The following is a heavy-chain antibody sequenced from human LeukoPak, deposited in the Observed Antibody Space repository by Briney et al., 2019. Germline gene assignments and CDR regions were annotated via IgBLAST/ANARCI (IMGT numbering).Heavy chain of an antibody. V-gene: IGHV3-21*01. J-gene: IGHJ3*02. CDR2: ISSSSSYI. D-gene: IGHD6-13*01. Sequence: GRSLRLSCAASAFTFSSYSMNWVRQAPGKGLEWVSSISSSSSYIYYTDSVKGRFTISRDNAKNSLYLQMNSLRAEDTAVYYCARSFRLDAFDIWGQGTMVTVSS. CDR3: ARSFRLDAFDI. CDR1: AFTFSSYS.